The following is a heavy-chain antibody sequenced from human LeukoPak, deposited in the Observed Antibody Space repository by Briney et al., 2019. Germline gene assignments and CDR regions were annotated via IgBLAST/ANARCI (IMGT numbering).Heavy chain of an antibody. CDR2: ISYDGSNK. Sequence: GGSLRLTCAASGFTFISYGLNWVRQAPGKGLEWVAVISYDGSNKYYADSVKGRFTISRDNSKNTLYLQMNSLRAEDTAVYYCAKDDSPSSIAVAGTPPDNWGQGTLVTVSS. D-gene: IGHD6-19*01. CDR3: AKDDSPSSIAVAGTPPDN. CDR1: GFTFISYG. V-gene: IGHV3-30*18. J-gene: IGHJ4*02.